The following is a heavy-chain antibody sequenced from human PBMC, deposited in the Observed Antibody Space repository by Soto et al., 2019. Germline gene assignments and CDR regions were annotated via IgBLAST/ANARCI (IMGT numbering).Heavy chain of an antibody. CDR2: ISSSSSYI. CDR3: ASEMAGYFDY. Sequence: EVQLVESGGGLVKPGGSLRLSCAASGFTFSSYSMNWVRQAPGKGLEWVSSISSSSSYIYYADSVKGRFTISRDNAKNSLYLQMNSLRAEDTAVYYCASEMAGYFDYWGQGTLVTVSS. J-gene: IGHJ4*02. CDR1: GFTFSSYS. V-gene: IGHV3-21*01. D-gene: IGHD6-19*01.